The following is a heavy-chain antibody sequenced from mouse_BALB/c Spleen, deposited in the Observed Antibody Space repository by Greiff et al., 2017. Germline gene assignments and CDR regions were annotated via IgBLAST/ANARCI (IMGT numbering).Heavy chain of an antibody. CDR1: GFTFSDYG. CDR3: ARGGYDGFAY. D-gene: IGHD2-2*01. CDR2: ISNLAYSI. J-gene: IGHJ3*01. Sequence: EVMLVESGGGLVQPGGSRKLSCAASGFTFSDYGMAWVRQAPGEGPEWVAFISNLAYSIYYADTVTGRFTISRENAKNTLYLEMSSLRSEDTAMYYCARGGYDGFAYWGQGTLVTVSA. V-gene: IGHV5-15*02.